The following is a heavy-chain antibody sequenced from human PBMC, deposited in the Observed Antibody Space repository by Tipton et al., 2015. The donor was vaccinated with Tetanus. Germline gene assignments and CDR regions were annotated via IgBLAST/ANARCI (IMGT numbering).Heavy chain of an antibody. CDR3: AGVTAQRTELYFDH. J-gene: IGHJ4*02. CDR1: GFTFRTSA. V-gene: IGHV3-30-3*01. D-gene: IGHD6-13*01. CDR2: ISSDGSNK. Sequence: SLRLSCAASGFTFRTSAIHWVRQAPGKGLEWVAVISSDGSNKYYADSVKGRFTISRDNSKNTLYLQMNSLRPEDTAVYFCAGVTAQRTELYFDHWGQGTLVTVSS.